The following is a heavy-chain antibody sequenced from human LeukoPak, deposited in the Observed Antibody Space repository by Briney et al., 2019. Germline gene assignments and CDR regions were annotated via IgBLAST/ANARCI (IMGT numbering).Heavy chain of an antibody. Sequence: GGSLRLSCAASGFTFSSYAMHWVRQAPGKGLEWVAVISYDGSNKYYADSVKGRFTISRDNSKNTLYLQMNSLRAEDTAVYYCVRGGGGPQWLGHPGLFDYWGQGTLVTVSS. CDR1: GFTFSSYA. CDR2: ISYDGSNK. CDR3: VRGGGGPQWLGHPGLFDY. J-gene: IGHJ4*02. D-gene: IGHD6-19*01. V-gene: IGHV3-30-3*01.